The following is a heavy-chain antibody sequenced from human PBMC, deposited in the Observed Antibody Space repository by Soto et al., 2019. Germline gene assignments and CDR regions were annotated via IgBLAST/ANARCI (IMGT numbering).Heavy chain of an antibody. J-gene: IGHJ4*02. Sequence: QLQLQESGPGLVKPSETLSLTCTVSGGSISSSSYYWGWIRQTPGKGLEWIGSIYYSGSTYYNPSLKSRVPISVDTSKNQFSLKLSSVTAADTAVYYCARLRRYCSGGSCYPYFDYWGQGTLVTVSS. V-gene: IGHV4-39*01. CDR3: ARLRRYCSGGSCYPYFDY. CDR1: GGSISSSSYY. CDR2: IYYSGST. D-gene: IGHD2-15*01.